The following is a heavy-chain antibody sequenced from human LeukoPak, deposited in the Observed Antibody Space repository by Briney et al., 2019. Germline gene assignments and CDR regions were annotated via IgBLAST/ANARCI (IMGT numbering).Heavy chain of an antibody. CDR3: ARGLRPIFGVVQNDAFDI. D-gene: IGHD3-3*01. CDR1: GYTFTSYD. V-gene: IGHV1-8*01. Sequence: ASVKVSCKASGYTFTSYDINWVRQATGQGLEWMGWMSPNSGNTGYAQKFQGRVTMTRNTSISTDYMELSSLRSEDTAVYYCARGLRPIFGVVQNDAFDIWGQGTMVTVSS. J-gene: IGHJ3*02. CDR2: MSPNSGNT.